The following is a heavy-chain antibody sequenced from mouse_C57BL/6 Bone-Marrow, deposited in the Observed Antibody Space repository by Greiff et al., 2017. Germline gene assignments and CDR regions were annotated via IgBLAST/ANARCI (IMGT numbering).Heavy chain of an antibody. Sequence: QVLLKESGPGLVQPSQSLSITCTVSGFSLTSYGVHWVRQSPGKGLEWLGVIWRGGSTDYNAAFMSRLSITKDNSKSHVFFKMNSLQADDTSIYYCAKRNWDDGYFDVWGTGTTVTVSS. CDR3: AKRNWDDGYFDV. J-gene: IGHJ1*03. CDR1: GFSLTSYG. D-gene: IGHD4-1*01. CDR2: IWRGGST. V-gene: IGHV2-5*01.